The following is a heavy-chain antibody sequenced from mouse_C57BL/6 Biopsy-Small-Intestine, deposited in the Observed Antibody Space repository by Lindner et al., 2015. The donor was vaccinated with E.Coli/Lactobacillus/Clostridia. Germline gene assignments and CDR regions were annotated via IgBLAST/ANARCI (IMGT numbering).Heavy chain of an antibody. J-gene: IGHJ1*03. D-gene: IGHD1-1*01. V-gene: IGHV1-26*01. CDR2: INPNNGGT. CDR3: ARRRGHYGWYFDV. Sequence: EVQLQESGPELVKPGASVKISCKASGYTFTDYYMNWVKQSHGKSLEWIGDINPNNGGTSYNQKFKGKATLTVDKSSSTAYMELRSLTSEDSAVYYCARRRGHYGWYFDVWGTGTTVTVSS. CDR1: GYTFTDYY.